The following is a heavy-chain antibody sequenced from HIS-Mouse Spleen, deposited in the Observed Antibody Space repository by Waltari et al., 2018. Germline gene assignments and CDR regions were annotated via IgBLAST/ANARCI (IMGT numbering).Heavy chain of an antibody. CDR3: ARTKLELDY. Sequence: EVQLVESGGGLVQPGGSLRLSCAASGFTVSSNYMSWVRQAPGKGLEWVSVIYSGGVRNNADAGKGRFTISRDNSKNTLYLQMNSLRAEDTAVYYCARTKLELDYWGQGTLVTVSS. V-gene: IGHV3-66*01. CDR2: IYSGGVR. CDR1: GFTVSSNY. D-gene: IGHD1-1*01. J-gene: IGHJ4*02.